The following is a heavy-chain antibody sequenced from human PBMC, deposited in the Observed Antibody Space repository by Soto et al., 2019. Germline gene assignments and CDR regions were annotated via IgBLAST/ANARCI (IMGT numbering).Heavy chain of an antibody. J-gene: IGHJ3*01. V-gene: IGHV3-21*01. D-gene: IGHD3-22*01. CDR3: ARWYYDTSDYDGHDAFDV. CDR2: ISSRSSYI. Sequence: GGSLRLSCAASGFTFSSYSMNWVRQAPGKGLKWVSSISSRSSYIYYADKVKGRFTISRDNAKNSLYLQMNSLIAEDTAVFYCARWYYDTSDYDGHDAFDVWGPGTMVTVSS. CDR1: GFTFSSYS.